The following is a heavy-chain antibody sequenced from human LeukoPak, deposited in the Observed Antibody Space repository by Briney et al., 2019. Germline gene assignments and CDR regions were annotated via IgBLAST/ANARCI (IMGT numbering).Heavy chain of an antibody. CDR1: GYTFTSYY. Sequence: ASVKVSCKASGYTFTSYYFHWVRQATGQGLEWMGIINPSGGSSTYAQKFQGRVTMTRDTSTSTVFMELISLRSEDTAVYYCARGGSLAAAPHRYYFDYWGQGTLVTVSS. CDR3: ARGGSLAAAPHRYYFDY. J-gene: IGHJ4*02. V-gene: IGHV1-46*01. D-gene: IGHD6-19*01. CDR2: INPSGGSS.